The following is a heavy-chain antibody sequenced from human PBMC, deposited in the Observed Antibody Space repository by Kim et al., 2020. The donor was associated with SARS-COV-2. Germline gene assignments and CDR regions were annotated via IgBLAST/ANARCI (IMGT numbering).Heavy chain of an antibody. V-gene: IGHV7-4-1*02. J-gene: IGHJ4*02. D-gene: IGHD6-19*01. Sequence: YAQGFTGRFVFSLDTSVSTAYLQISSLKAEDTAVYYCAREAAVAGTSFDYWGQGTLVTVSS. CDR3: AREAAVAGTSFDY.